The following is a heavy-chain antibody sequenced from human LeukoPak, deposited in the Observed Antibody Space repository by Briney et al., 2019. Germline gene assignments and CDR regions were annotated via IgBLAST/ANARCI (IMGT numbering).Heavy chain of an antibody. V-gene: IGHV1-2*02. D-gene: IGHD2-2*01. CDR3: ARANFLYCSSSTCLFDY. CDR1: GYTFTDYY. CDR2: INPNDGDT. J-gene: IGHJ4*02. Sequence: SVKVSCKASGYTFTDYYMHWVRQAPGQGFEWMGWINPNDGDTNYAQKFQGRVTMTRDTSISTAHMEVSRLRSDDTAVYYCARANFLYCSSSTCLFDYWGQGTLVTVS.